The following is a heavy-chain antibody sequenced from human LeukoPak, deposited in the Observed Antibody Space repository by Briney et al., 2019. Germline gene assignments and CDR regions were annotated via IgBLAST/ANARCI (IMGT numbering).Heavy chain of an antibody. CDR3: ARDLQRSGWSAEYFQH. CDR2: INPNSGGT. Sequence: GSSVKVSCKASGYTFTGYYMHWLRQAPGQGLEWMGRINPNSGGTNYAQKFQGSVSMTRDTSISTDYMELSWLRSDDTAVYYCARDLQRSGWSAEYFQHWGQGTLVTVSS. D-gene: IGHD6-19*01. CDR1: GYTFTGYY. J-gene: IGHJ1*01. V-gene: IGHV1-2*06.